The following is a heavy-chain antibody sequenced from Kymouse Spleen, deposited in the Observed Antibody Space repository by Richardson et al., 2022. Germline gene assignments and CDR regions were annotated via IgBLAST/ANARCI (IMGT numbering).Heavy chain of an antibody. CDR2: ISYDGSNK. CDR1: GFTFSSYG. V-gene: IGHV3-30*18. Sequence: QVQLVESGGGVVQPGRSLRLSCAASGFTFSSYGMHWVRQAPGKGLEWVAVISYDGSNKYYADSVKGRFTISRDNSKNTLYLQMNSLRAEDTAVYYCAKGLTGVDYWGQGTLVTVSS. CDR3: AKGLTGVDY. D-gene: IGHD7-27*02. J-gene: IGHJ4*02.